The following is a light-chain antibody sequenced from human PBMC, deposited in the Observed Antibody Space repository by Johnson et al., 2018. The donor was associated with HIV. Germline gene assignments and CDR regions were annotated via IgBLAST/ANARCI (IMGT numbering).Light chain of an antibody. V-gene: IGLV1-51*02. J-gene: IGLJ1*01. CDR1: SSNIGNNC. CDR2: ENN. CDR3: GAWDSSLSADV. Sequence: QSVLTQPPSVSAAPGQKVTISCSGSSSNIGNNCVSWYQQLPGTAPKLLIYENNKRPSGIPDRFSGSKSGTSATLGITGLQTGDEADYYCGAWDSSLSADVFGTGTKVTVL.